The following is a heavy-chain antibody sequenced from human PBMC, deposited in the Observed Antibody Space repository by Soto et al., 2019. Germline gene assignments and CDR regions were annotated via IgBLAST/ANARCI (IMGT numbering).Heavy chain of an antibody. CDR3: AKTANGWFGAFDI. J-gene: IGHJ3*02. V-gene: IGHV3-23*01. Sequence: EVQLLESGGGLVQPGGSLRLSCAASGFTFSSYAMNWVRQAPGKGLEWVSAISGSGGTTYYADSVKGRFTFSRDNSKNTLYLQMNGLRAEDPAVYYCAKTANGWFGAFDILGKGKMVTVSS. CDR1: GFTFSSYA. D-gene: IGHD3-10*01. CDR2: ISGSGGTT.